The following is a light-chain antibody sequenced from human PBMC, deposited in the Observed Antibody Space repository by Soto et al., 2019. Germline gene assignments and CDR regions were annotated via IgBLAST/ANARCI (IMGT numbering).Light chain of an antibody. CDR3: ASYAGYCILV. CDR2: DVT. V-gene: IGLV2-11*01. J-gene: IGLJ3*02. Sequence: QSALTQPRSVSGSPGQSVTISCTGTSRDVGTYNYVSWYQHHPGNAPRVILYDVTRRPSGVPDRFSGSKSGDTASLTISGVQAEDEADYFCASYAGYCILVFGGGTKLTVL. CDR1: SRDVGTYNY.